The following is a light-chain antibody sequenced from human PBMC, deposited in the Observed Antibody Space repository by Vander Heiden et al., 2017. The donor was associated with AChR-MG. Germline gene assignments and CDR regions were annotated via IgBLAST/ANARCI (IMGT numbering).Light chain of an antibody. CDR2: SDD. V-gene: IGLV1-44*01. J-gene: IGLJ3*02. CDR1: SSNLGGNT. Sequence: QSALTQPPSASGTPGQRVTISCSGGSSNLGGNTVTWYQQLPGAAPKLLIYSDDQRPSGIPDRFSGSKSGASASLAISGLQSEDEAVDYGASWDDSLTGWVCGGGTKL. CDR3: ASWDDSLTGWV.